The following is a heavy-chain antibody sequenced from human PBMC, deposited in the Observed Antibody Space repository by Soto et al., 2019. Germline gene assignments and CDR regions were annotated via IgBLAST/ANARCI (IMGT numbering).Heavy chain of an antibody. CDR1: GGSMSEYF. V-gene: IGHV4-59*01. J-gene: IGHJ4*02. CDR3: ARDGYDGSGSPYPAY. D-gene: IGHD3-10*01. CDR2: IYYLGST. Sequence: PSETLSLTCSVSGGSMSEYFWSWIRQSPGKGLEWIGYIYYLGSTDYNPSLKSRVTISVDTSKRHFSLRLTSVTAADTAVYYCARDGYDGSGSPYPAYWGPGTKVTVSS.